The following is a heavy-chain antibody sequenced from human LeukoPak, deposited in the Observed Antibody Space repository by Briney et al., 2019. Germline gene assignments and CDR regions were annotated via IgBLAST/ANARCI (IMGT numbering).Heavy chain of an antibody. D-gene: IGHD3-9*01. Sequence: GGSLRLSCAASGFTFSSYAMNWVRQPPGKGLEWISYISSSGGTIYYADSVKGRFTISRDNAKKSLYLQMNSLRVDDTAVYYCVRAPGGYFDILAGSYKAPDWYFDLWGRGTLVTVSS. J-gene: IGHJ2*01. V-gene: IGHV3-48*04. CDR1: GFTFSSYA. CDR3: VRAPGGYFDILAGSYKAPDWYFDL. CDR2: ISSSGGTI.